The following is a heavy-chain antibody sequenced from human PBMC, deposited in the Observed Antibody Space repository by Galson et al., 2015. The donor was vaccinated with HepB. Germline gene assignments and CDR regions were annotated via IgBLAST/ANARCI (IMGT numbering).Heavy chain of an antibody. CDR3: ARTPTPTYYDFWSGYYKGGWFDP. Sequence: SVKVSCKASGYTFTSYDINWVRQATGQGLEWMGWMNPNSGNTGYAQKFQGRVTMTRNTSISTAYMELSSLRSEDTAVYYCARTPTPTYYDFWSGYYKGGWFDPWGQGTLVTVSS. CDR2: MNPNSGNT. D-gene: IGHD3-3*01. J-gene: IGHJ5*02. V-gene: IGHV1-8*01. CDR1: GYTFTSYD.